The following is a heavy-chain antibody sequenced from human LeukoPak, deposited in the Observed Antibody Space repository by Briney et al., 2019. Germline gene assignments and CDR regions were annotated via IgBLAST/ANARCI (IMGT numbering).Heavy chain of an antibody. V-gene: IGHV4-4*07. CDR1: GGAISRDY. CDR2: IYTSGST. J-gene: IGHJ4*02. D-gene: IGHD5-12*01. Sequence: AETLSLTPAVSGGAISRDYWSRFRQPAGKELKWIGRIYTSGSTNYNPSLKSRVTMSVDTSKNQFSLKLSSVTAADTAVYYCARDRGHSGYDLYDYWGQGTLVTVSS. CDR3: ARDRGHSGYDLYDY.